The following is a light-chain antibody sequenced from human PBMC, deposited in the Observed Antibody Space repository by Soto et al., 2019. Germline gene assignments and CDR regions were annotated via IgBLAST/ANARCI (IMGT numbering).Light chain of an antibody. V-gene: IGKV3-20*01. J-gene: IGKJ4*01. Sequence: EIVLTESPGTLSLSPGERATLSCRASQSVSSANFAWYQQKPGQAPRLLIYGASSRATGIPDRFSGSGSGTEFTLTISSLQSEAFAVYSCQKYEKWPPTLGGRNKVDSK. CDR2: GAS. CDR1: QSVSSAN. CDR3: QKYEKWPPT.